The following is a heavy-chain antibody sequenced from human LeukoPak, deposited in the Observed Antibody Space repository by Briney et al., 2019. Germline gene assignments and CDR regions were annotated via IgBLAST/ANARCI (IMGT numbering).Heavy chain of an antibody. Sequence: GGSLRLSCAASGFTFSSYWMNWVRQAPGKGLEWVANIQQDGSEKYYVDSVKGRFTISRDNAKNSLYLRLNSLRAEDTAVYYCARDKSGSDFWSGSDYWGQGTLVTVSS. J-gene: IGHJ4*02. V-gene: IGHV3-7*01. CDR1: GFTFSSYW. CDR3: ARDKSGSDFWSGSDY. CDR2: IQQDGSEK. D-gene: IGHD3-3*01.